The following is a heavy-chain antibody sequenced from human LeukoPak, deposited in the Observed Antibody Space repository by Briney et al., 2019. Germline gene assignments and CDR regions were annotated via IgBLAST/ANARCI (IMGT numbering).Heavy chain of an antibody. V-gene: IGHV4-31*03. Sequence: SETLSLTCTVSGGSISSGGYYWNWIRQHPGKGLEWIGYIYYSGSTYYNPSLKSRVTISVDTSKNQFSLKLSSVTAADTAVYYCARVRNPGPFDLWGRGTLVTVSS. CDR3: ARVRNPGPFDL. J-gene: IGHJ2*01. CDR2: IYYSGST. CDR1: GGSISSGGYY.